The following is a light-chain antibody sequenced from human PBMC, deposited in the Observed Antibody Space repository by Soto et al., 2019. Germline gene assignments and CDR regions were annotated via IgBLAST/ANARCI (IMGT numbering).Light chain of an antibody. J-gene: IGKJ2*01. CDR2: DAS. Sequence: EIVMTQSPATLSVSPGERATLSCRASQSVSSNLAWFRQKPGQAPRLFMYDASTRATGIPARFSGSGSGTEFTLTITSLQSEDFAVYYCQQYNSWPYTFGQGTRLEIK. V-gene: IGKV3-15*01. CDR1: QSVSSN. CDR3: QQYNSWPYT.